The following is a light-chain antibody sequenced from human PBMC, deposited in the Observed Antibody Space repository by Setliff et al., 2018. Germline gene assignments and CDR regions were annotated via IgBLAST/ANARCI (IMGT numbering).Light chain of an antibody. Sequence: QSALAQPPSASGSPGQSVTISCSGTSSDVGGYYYVSWYQQHPGKAPKLMIYEVNNRPSGISLRFSGSKSANTASLTIAGLQPEDESIYYCSSYSTGNTLVLFGGGTKVTVL. CDR1: SSDVGGYYY. CDR3: SSYSTGNTLVL. V-gene: IGLV2-14*01. J-gene: IGLJ2*01. CDR2: EVN.